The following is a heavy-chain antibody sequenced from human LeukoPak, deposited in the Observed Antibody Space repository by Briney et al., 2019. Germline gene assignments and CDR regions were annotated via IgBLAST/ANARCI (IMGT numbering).Heavy chain of an antibody. CDR1: GFTFSSYG. CDR3: AKDADIGQWLVRGLYDY. D-gene: IGHD6-19*01. V-gene: IGHV3-30*18. J-gene: IGHJ4*02. Sequence: GRSLRLSCAASGFTFSSYGMHWVRQAPGKGLEWVAVISYDGSNKYYADSVKGRFTISRDNSKNTLYLQMNSLRAEDTAVYYCAKDADIGQWLVRGLYDYWGQGTLVTVSS. CDR2: ISYDGSNK.